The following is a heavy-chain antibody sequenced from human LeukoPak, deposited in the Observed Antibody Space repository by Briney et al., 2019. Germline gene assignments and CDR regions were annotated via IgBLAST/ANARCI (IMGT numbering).Heavy chain of an antibody. CDR3: ARALRYFDWGRGSGPGSFDY. V-gene: IGHV4-59*01. Sequence: SETLSLTCTVSGGSISSYYWGWIRQPPGKGLEWIGYIYYSGSTNYNPSLKSRVTISVDTSKNQFSLKLSSVTAADTAVYYCARALRYFDWGRGSGPGSFDYWGQGTLVTVSS. D-gene: IGHD3-9*01. CDR2: IYYSGST. J-gene: IGHJ4*02. CDR1: GGSISSYY.